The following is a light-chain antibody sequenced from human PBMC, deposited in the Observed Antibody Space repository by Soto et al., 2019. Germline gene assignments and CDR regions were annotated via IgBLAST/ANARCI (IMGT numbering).Light chain of an antibody. Sequence: DIVLTQTPLTSSVTLGQSASISCRSTQSLVHRDGNTYLSWLQQRPGQPPRLLMYKVSNRFSGVPDRFSGSGAGTDFTLTISRVEADDVGVYYCMLATQWRAFGQGTKVEIK. V-gene: IGKV2-24*01. J-gene: IGKJ1*01. CDR1: QSLVHRDGNTY. CDR2: KVS. CDR3: MLATQWRA.